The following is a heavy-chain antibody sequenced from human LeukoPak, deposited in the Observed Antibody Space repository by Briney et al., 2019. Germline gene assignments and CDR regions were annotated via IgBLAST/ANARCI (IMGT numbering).Heavy chain of an antibody. CDR1: GGTFSSYA. Sequence: SVKVSCKASGGTFSSYAISWVRQAPGQGLEWMGRIIPIFGTANYAQKFQGRVTVTTDESTSTAYMELSSLRSEDTAVYYCASRGPYYYDSSGYFYMDVWGKGTTVTVSS. D-gene: IGHD3-22*01. CDR3: ASRGPYYYDSSGYFYMDV. CDR2: IIPIFGTA. V-gene: IGHV1-69*05. J-gene: IGHJ6*03.